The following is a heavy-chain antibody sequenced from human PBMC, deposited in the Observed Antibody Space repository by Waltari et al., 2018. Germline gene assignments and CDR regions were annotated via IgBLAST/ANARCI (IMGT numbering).Heavy chain of an antibody. V-gene: IGHV1-69-2*01. CDR2: VDPEDVDT. J-gene: IGHJ6*03. CDR3: ATSFPQPGYYYMDV. CDR1: GYTFTDYY. Sequence: EVQLVQSGAEVKKPGATVKISCKVSGYTFTDYYMHWVQQAPGKGLEWMGLVDPEDVDTINAKKFQGRVTITADTSTDTAYMELSSLGAEDTAVYYCATSFPQPGYYYMDVWGKGTTVTISS. D-gene: IGHD2-21*01.